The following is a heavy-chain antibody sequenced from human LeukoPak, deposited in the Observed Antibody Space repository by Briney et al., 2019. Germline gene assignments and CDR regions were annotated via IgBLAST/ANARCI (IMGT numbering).Heavy chain of an antibody. CDR3: AKELYSSSASDY. Sequence: QPGGSLRLSCAASGFIFSNHAMSWVRQAPGKGLEWVSAISGSGGSTYYADSVKGRFTISRDNSKNTLYLQMNSLRAEDAAVYYCAKELYSSSASDYWGQGTLVTVSS. D-gene: IGHD6-13*01. V-gene: IGHV3-23*01. CDR2: ISGSGGST. J-gene: IGHJ4*02. CDR1: GFIFSNHA.